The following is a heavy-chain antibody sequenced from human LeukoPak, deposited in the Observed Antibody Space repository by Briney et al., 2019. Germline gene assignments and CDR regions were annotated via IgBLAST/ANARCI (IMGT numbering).Heavy chain of an antibody. D-gene: IGHD3-22*01. CDR2: IYYSGST. Sequence: SETLSLTCTVSGGSISSSSYYWGCIRQPPGKGLEWIGSIYYSGSTYYNPSLKSRVTISVDTSKNQFSLKLSSVTAADTAVYYCASGWESSGYYYDYWGQGTLVTVSS. V-gene: IGHV4-39*01. J-gene: IGHJ4*02. CDR1: GGSISSSSYY. CDR3: ASGWESSGYYYDY.